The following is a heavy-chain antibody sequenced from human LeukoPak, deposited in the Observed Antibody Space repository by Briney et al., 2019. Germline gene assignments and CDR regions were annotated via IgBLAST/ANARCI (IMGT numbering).Heavy chain of an antibody. Sequence: GSSVKVSCKASGGTFTSYDINWVRQATGQGLQWMGWMNPNSGNTGYAQKFQGRVTITRNTSISTAYMELSSLRSEDTAVYYCARERRAAAHWFDPWGQGTLFTVSS. V-gene: IGHV1-8*03. CDR3: ARERRAAAHWFDP. CDR1: GGTFTSYD. J-gene: IGHJ5*02. D-gene: IGHD6-13*01. CDR2: MNPNSGNT.